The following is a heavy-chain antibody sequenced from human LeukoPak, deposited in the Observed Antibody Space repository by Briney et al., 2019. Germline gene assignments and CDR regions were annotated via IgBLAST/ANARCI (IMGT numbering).Heavy chain of an antibody. J-gene: IGHJ5*02. Sequence: GGSLRLSCTTSGFNFFDYAMTWVRQAPGKGLESVGFIRSETYGGTAEYAASVKDRFTISRHDSKSIAYLQMNSLKTEDTAVYYCTRAVYCSGGACPFDPWGQGTLVTVSS. CDR3: TRAVYCSGGACPFDP. D-gene: IGHD2-15*01. CDR1: GFNFFDYA. V-gene: IGHV3-49*04. CDR2: IRSETYGGTA.